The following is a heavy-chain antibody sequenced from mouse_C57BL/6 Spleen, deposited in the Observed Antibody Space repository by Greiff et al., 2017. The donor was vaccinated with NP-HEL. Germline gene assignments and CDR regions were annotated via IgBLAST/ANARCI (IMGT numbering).Heavy chain of an antibody. V-gene: IGHV1-81*01. CDR3: ARERDYDVGYWYFDV. CDR2: IYPRSGNT. Sequence: VKLQESGAELARPGASVKLSCKASGYTFTSYGISWVKQRTGQGLEWIGEIYPRSGNTYYNEKFKGKATLTADKSSSTAYMELRSLTSEDSAVYFCARERDYDVGYWYFDVWGTGTTVTVSS. D-gene: IGHD2-4*01. J-gene: IGHJ1*03. CDR1: GYTFTSYG.